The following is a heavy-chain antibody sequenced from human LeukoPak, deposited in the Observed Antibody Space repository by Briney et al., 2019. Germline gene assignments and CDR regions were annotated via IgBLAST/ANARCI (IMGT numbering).Heavy chain of an antibody. D-gene: IGHD3-22*01. CDR1: GFTFGDYA. CDR3: ARVGPSGYYAYYYYMDV. J-gene: IGHJ6*03. V-gene: IGHV4-59*01. Sequence: PGGSLRLSCTASGFTFGDYAMSWFRQPPGKGLEWIGYIYYSGSTNYNPSLKCRVTISVDTSKNQFSLKLSSVTAADTAVYYCARVGPSGYYAYYYYMDVWGKGTTVTVSS. CDR2: IYYSGST.